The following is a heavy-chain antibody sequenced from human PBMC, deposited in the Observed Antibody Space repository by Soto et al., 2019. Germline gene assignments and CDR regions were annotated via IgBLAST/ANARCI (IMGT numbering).Heavy chain of an antibody. D-gene: IGHD2-21*02. CDR3: TRQDPVTAVENAAFDF. CDR1: GFTFSVSA. Sequence: EVQLVESGGGLVQPGESLKLSCAASGFTFSVSAMHWVRQASGKGLEWVGRIRSKTNSYATAYAASVKGRFTISRDDSNNTVYLQMNSLKTEDTAVYYCTRQDPVTAVENAAFDFWGHGTMVTVSS. J-gene: IGHJ3*01. CDR2: IRSKTNSYAT. V-gene: IGHV3-73*01.